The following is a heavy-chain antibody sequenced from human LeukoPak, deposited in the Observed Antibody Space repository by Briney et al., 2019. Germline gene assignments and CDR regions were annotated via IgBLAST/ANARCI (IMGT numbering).Heavy chain of an antibody. V-gene: IGHV4-34*01. J-gene: IGHJ4*02. CDR3: ARVPLEYCSGGSCYSGDDY. Sequence: SETLSLTCAVYGGSFSGYYWSWIRQPPGKGLEWIGEINHSGSTYYNPSLKSRVTISVDTSKNQFSLKLSSVTAADTAVYYCARVPLEYCSGGSCYSGDDYWGQGTLVTVSS. CDR2: INHSGST. CDR1: GGSFSGYY. D-gene: IGHD2-15*01.